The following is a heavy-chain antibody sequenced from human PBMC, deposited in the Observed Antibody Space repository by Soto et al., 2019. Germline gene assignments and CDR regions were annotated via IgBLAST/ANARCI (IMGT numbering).Heavy chain of an antibody. J-gene: IGHJ6*03. D-gene: IGHD1-1*01. Sequence: VGSLRLSCAAAGFTFSSHGRHWVRQAPGKGLEWVAVIWYDGSNKYYADSVKGRSTISRDNSKNTLYLLMNSLRAEDTAVYYCARDNDGRGKRGYYYYYYMDVWGKGTTVTVSS. CDR2: IWYDGSNK. CDR1: GFTFSSHG. CDR3: ARDNDGRGKRGYYYYYYMDV. V-gene: IGHV3-33*08.